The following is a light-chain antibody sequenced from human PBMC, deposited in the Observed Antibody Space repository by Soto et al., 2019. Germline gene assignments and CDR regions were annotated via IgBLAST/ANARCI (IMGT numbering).Light chain of an antibody. Sequence: ILLTQSPGTLSLSPGESATLSCRASQSVSSSYLAWYQQKPGQPPRLLIYGASSRATGIPDRFSGSGSGTDFTLTISKLQPEDFATYYCQQANSFPISFGQGTRLEIK. CDR2: GAS. CDR1: QSVSSSY. CDR3: QQANSFPIS. J-gene: IGKJ5*01. V-gene: IGKV3-20*01.